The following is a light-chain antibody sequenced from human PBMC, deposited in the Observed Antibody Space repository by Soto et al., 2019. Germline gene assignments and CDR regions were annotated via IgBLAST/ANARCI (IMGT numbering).Light chain of an antibody. Sequence: EIVMTQSPATLSVSPGESATLSCTASQSVSSNLAWHQQKPGQAPRILMYDASTRATGISARFSGSGSGTEFTLTISSLEPEDFAVYYCQQRSNWQITFGQGTRLDIK. CDR1: QSVSSN. J-gene: IGKJ5*01. CDR3: QQRSNWQIT. CDR2: DAS. V-gene: IGKV3-15*01.